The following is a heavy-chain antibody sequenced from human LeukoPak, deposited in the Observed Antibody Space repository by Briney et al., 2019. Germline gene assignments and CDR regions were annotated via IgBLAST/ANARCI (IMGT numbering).Heavy chain of an antibody. D-gene: IGHD5-18*01. CDR1: GFTFSSYS. CDR3: ARDDSGYYYGGYFDY. V-gene: IGHV3-66*01. J-gene: IGHJ4*02. CDR2: IYSGGTT. Sequence: GGSLRLSCAASGFTFSSYSMNWVRQAPGKGLEWVSVIYSGGTTYYADSVKDRFTISRDISKNTLYLQMNSLRAEDTAVYYCARDDSGYYYGGYFDYWGQGTLVTVSS.